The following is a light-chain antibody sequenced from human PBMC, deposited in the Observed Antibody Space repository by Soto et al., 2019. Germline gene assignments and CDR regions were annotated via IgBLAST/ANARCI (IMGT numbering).Light chain of an antibody. V-gene: IGKV3-20*01. J-gene: IGKJ1*01. CDR3: QQYGSSGT. CDR1: QSVSNNY. CDR2: GAS. Sequence: IVLTKSPGTLSLSAGERATLSCRASQSVSNNYLAWYQQKPGQAPRLLIYGASNRATGIPDRFSGSGSGTDFTLTISRLEPEDFAVYYCQQYGSSGTFGQGTKVDI.